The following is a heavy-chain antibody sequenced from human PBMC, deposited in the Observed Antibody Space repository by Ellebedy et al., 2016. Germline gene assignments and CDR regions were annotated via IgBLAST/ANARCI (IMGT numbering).Heavy chain of an antibody. J-gene: IGHJ4*02. Sequence: GGSLRLSXAASGFTFSSYAMSWVRQAPGKGLEWVASINQDGSVDHYVDSVMGRFTVSRDNAKSSLYLQMNSLRAEDTAVYYCLPSGGSSRWGQGTLVTVSS. D-gene: IGHD1-26*01. CDR2: INQDGSVD. CDR1: GFTFSSYA. V-gene: IGHV3-7*01. CDR3: LPSGGSSR.